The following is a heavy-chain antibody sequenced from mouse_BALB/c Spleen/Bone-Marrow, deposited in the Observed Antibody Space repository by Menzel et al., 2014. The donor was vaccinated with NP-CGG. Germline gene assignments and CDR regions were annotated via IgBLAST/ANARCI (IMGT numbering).Heavy chain of an antibody. CDR2: ISHGGISA. J-gene: IGHJ1*01. D-gene: IGHD4-1*01. V-gene: IGHV5-12-2*01. CDR3: ARRELGGWFFDV. Sequence: EVKLMESGGGLVQPGGSLKLSCAASGFTFSSYTLSWVRQTPEKRLEWVAYISHGGISAYYADTVKGRFTISRGNAKNTLYLQMSSLKSEDTAIYHCARRELGGWFFDVWGAGTTVTVSS. CDR1: GFTFSSYT.